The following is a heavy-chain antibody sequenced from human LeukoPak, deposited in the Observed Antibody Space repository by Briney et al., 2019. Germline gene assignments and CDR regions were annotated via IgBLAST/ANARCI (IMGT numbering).Heavy chain of an antibody. CDR3: AKDPPPPLVVVVEGKDY. J-gene: IGHJ4*02. V-gene: IGHV3-23*01. CDR1: GHTFSSYA. CDR2: NNGNVDST. Sequence: PGGGLRLSHAPSGHTFSSYALSWVPDAPGKGLEWGWANNGNVDSTYYADSLRGRVTISRDNSKHTLHLQMNTLRAQHTPLYFFAKDPPPPLVVVVEGKDYWGQGTLVTVSS. D-gene: IGHD2-15*01.